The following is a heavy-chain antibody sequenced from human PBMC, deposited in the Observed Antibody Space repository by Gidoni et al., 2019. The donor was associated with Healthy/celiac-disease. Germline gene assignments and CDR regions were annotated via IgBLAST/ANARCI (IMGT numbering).Heavy chain of an antibody. CDR2: IWYDGSNK. CDR1: GFTFSSYG. CDR3: ARGYTYGDYEFSYYYYGMDV. J-gene: IGHJ6*02. D-gene: IGHD4-17*01. Sequence: QVQLVASGGGVVQPGRSLRLSCAASGFTFSSYGMPWVRQAPGKGLEWVAVIWYDGSNKYYADSVEGRFTISRDNSKNTLYLQMNSLRAEDTAVYYCARGYTYGDYEFSYYYYGMDVWGQGTTVTVSS. V-gene: IGHV3-33*01.